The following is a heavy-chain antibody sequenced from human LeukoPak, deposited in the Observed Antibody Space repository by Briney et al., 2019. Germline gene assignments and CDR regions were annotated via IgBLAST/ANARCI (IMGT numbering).Heavy chain of an antibody. CDR1: GYDFPSYY. J-gene: IGHJ3*01. V-gene: IGHV5-51*01. CDR3: AKCRDYYDSSGFYTYDF. Sequence: GESLKISCVTSGYDFPSYYVAWVRQMPGKGPEWMGVILPGDSDTRYNPAFKGQVTMSVDTSVDTAYLQWSSLKPSDAAMYFCAKCRDYYDSSGFYTYDFWGHGTRVIV. CDR2: ILPGDSDT. D-gene: IGHD3-22*01.